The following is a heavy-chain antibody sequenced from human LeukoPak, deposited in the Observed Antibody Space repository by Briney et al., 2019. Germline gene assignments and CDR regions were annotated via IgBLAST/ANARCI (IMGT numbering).Heavy chain of an antibody. J-gene: IGHJ4*02. CDR2: IYYSGST. D-gene: IGHD3-9*01. Sequence: SETLSLTCTVSGGSISNSSYYWGWIRQPPGKGLEWIGAIYYSGSTYFDPSLKSRVTMSVDTSKNQFSLKLSSVTASDTAVYYCARQYYDILTGYPYYFDYWGQGTLVTVSS. V-gene: IGHV4-39*01. CDR1: GGSISNSSYY. CDR3: ARQYYDILTGYPYYFDY.